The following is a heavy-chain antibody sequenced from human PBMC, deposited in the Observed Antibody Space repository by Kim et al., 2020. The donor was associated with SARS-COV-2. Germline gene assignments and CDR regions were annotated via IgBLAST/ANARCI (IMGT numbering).Heavy chain of an antibody. Sequence: GGSLRLSCAASGFTFRRYSMNWVRQAPGKGLEWVSSIIGSSAYIYYADSVRGRFTISRDDAKDSLYLQMNSLRAEDTAVYFCARTLVPATKTYGMDVWGQGTPVTVSS. J-gene: IGHJ6*02. D-gene: IGHD2-2*01. CDR3: ARTLVPATKTYGMDV. V-gene: IGHV3-21*01. CDR2: IIGSSAYI. CDR1: GFTFRRYS.